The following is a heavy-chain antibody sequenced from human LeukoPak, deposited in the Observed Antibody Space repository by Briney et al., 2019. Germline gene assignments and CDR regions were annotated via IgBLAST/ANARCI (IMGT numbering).Heavy chain of an antibody. Sequence: GASVKVSCKASGGTFSSYAISWVRQAPGQGLEWMGGIIPIFGTANYAQKLQGRVTITADESTSTAYMELSSLRSEDTAVYYCARGVLYCSSTSCYRWFDPWGQGTLVTVSS. D-gene: IGHD2-2*01. V-gene: IGHV1-69*13. CDR1: GGTFSSYA. J-gene: IGHJ5*02. CDR2: IIPIFGTA. CDR3: ARGVLYCSSTSCYRWFDP.